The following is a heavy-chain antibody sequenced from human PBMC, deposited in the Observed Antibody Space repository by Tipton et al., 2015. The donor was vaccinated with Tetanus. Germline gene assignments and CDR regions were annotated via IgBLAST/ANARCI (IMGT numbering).Heavy chain of an antibody. CDR2: IFPLYGTS. CDR1: GGTFKTYA. D-gene: IGHD2-15*01. CDR3: ARPDRYCSGGSCYLALDY. J-gene: IGHJ4*02. Sequence: QSEAEVKKPGSSVRVSCKTSGGTFKTYAISWVRQAPGQGLEWMGGIFPLYGTSNYAPKFQGRVTITADEPTGTAYMELNSLISEDTAVYYCARPDRYCSGGSCYLALDYWGQGSMVTVSS. V-gene: IGHV1-69*01.